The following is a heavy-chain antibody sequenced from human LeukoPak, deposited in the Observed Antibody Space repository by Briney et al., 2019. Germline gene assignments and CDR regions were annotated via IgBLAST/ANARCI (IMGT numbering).Heavy chain of an antibody. J-gene: IGHJ5*02. CDR1: GGSFSGYF. CDR2: INHSGST. D-gene: IGHD6-13*01. CDR3: ARDHQQLGRFDP. Sequence: SETLSLTCAVYGGSFSGYFWAWIRQPPGKGLEWIGEINHSGSTNYNPSLKSRVTISVDSSNNQFSLKLSSVTAADTAVYYCARDHQQLGRFDPWGQETLVTVSS. V-gene: IGHV4-34*01.